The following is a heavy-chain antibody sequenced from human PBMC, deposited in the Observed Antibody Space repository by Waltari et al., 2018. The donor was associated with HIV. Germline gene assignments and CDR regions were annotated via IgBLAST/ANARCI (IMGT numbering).Heavy chain of an antibody. D-gene: IGHD3-10*01. CDR1: GFTFSSYA. Sequence: EVQLLGPGGGLVQPGGSLRLSCAASGFTFSSYAMSWVRQAPGKGLEWVSAISGSGGSTYYADSVKGRFTISRDNSKNTLYLQMNSLRAEDTAVYHCAKSQGSGTYYYGMDVWGQGTTVTVSS. CDR3: AKSQGSGTYYYGMDV. J-gene: IGHJ6*02. V-gene: IGHV3-23*01. CDR2: ISGSGGST.